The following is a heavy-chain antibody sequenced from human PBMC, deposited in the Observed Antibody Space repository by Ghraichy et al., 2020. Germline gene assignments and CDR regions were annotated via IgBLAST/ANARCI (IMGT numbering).Heavy chain of an antibody. CDR2: IYYSGSTNY. D-gene: IGHD2-2*01. CDR3: ARGYCSSSTCYVVPFDY. Sequence: GSLRLSCTVSGGSISSYYWSWIRQPPGKGLEYIGYIYYSGSTNYNYNPSLKSRVTISVDTSKGHFSLKLSSVTAADTAFYYCARGYCSSSTCYVVPFDYWGQGTLVTVSS. V-gene: IGHV4-59*01. CDR1: GGSISSYY. J-gene: IGHJ4*02.